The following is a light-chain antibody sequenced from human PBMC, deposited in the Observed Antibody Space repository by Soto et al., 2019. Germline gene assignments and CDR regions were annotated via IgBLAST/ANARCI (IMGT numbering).Light chain of an antibody. CDR3: SSYTNSGTLYV. J-gene: IGLJ1*01. Sequence: QSVLTQPASVSGSPGQSITISCTGTSSDVGAYNYVSWYQQHPGKAPKLMICDVSNRPSGVSNRFSGSKSGNTASLTISGLQAEDEADYYCSSYTNSGTLYVFGTGTKLTVL. CDR1: SSDVGAYNY. V-gene: IGLV2-14*01. CDR2: DVS.